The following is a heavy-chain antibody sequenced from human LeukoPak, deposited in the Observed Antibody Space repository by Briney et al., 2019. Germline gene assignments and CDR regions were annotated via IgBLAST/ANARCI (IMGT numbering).Heavy chain of an antibody. D-gene: IGHD2-2*01. CDR1: GFTFSSYA. CDR2: ISGTGGNT. V-gene: IGHV3-23*01. Sequence: GGSLRLSCAASGFTFSSYAMSWVRQAPGQGLEWVSGISGTGGNTYYADSVKGRFTISRDNSKNTLYLQMNTLRAEDTAIYYCAKSRGSSTSAYAMDVWGQGTTVTVSS. CDR3: AKSRGSSTSAYAMDV. J-gene: IGHJ6*02.